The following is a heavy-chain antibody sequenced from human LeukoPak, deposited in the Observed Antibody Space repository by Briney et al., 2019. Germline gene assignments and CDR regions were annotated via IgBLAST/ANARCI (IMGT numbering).Heavy chain of an antibody. Sequence: GGSLRLSCAASAFTFSSYSMNWVRQAPGKGLGWVSSISSSGSYIYYADSVKGRFTISRDNAKNSLYLQMNSLGTEDTAFYYCAKMGYFGSGSYYPGEFYFDYWGQGTLVTVSS. CDR3: AKMGYFGSGSYYPGEFYFDY. CDR1: AFTFSSYS. CDR2: ISSSGSYI. D-gene: IGHD3-10*01. J-gene: IGHJ4*02. V-gene: IGHV3-21*04.